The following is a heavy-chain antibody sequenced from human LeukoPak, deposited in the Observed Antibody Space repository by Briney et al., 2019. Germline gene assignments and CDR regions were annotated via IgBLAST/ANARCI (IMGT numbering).Heavy chain of an antibody. Sequence: GGSLRLSCAASGFTFSSYSMNWVRQAPGKGLEWVSYISSSSSTIYYADSVKGRFTISRDNAKNSLYLQMNSLRAEDTAVYYCARATVVVVTNWLDPWGQGTLVTVSS. CDR1: GFTFSSYS. V-gene: IGHV3-48*01. CDR2: ISSSSSTI. J-gene: IGHJ5*02. D-gene: IGHD2-15*01. CDR3: ARATVVVVTNWLDP.